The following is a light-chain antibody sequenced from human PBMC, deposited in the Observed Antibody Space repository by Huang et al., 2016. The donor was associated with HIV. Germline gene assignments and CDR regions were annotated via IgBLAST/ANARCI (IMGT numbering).Light chain of an antibody. Sequence: EIVMTQSPATLSVSPGERATLSCRASQSVSSDLAWYQQKPGQAPRLLIYAASTRATGIPARFSGSGSGTEFTLTISSLQSEDFALYSCQQYNNWPPITFGQGTRLEIK. J-gene: IGKJ5*01. V-gene: IGKV3-15*01. CDR3: QQYNNWPPIT. CDR1: QSVSSD. CDR2: AAS.